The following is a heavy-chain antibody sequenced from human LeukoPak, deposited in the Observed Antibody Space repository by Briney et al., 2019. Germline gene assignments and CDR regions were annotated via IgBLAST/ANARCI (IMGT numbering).Heavy chain of an antibody. D-gene: IGHD6-13*01. CDR1: GYTFTIYY. J-gene: IGHJ4*02. CDR2: INPSGGST. CDR3: ASNIAAAGTVDDY. V-gene: IGHV1-46*01. Sequence: ASVKVSCKASGYTFTIYYMHWVRQAPGQGREWMGIINPSGGSTSYAQKFQGRVTMTRDTSTGTVYMELSSLRSEDTAVYYCASNIAAAGTVDDYWGQGTLVTVSS.